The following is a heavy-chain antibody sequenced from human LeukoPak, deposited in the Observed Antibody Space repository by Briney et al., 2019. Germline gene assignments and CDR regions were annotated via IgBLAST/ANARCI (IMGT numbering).Heavy chain of an antibody. CDR1: GFTFSAYY. J-gene: IGHJ4*02. V-gene: IGHV3-23*01. CDR2: ISGSGGTT. CDR3: AKGSRSLRFGEAGDY. Sequence: GGSLRLSCAASGFTFSAYYMSWVRQAPGKGLEWVSSISGSGGTTYYADSVKGRFTLSRDNSKNTLYLQMNSLRAEGTAVYYCAKGSRSLRFGEAGDYWGQGTLVTVSS. D-gene: IGHD3-10*01.